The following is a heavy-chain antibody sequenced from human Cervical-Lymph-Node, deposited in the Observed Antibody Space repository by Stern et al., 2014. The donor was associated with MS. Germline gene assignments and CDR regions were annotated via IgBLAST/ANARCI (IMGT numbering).Heavy chain of an antibody. J-gene: IGHJ6*02. Sequence: QVTLKESGPALVKPTQTLTLTCTFSGFSLSTSGMCVSWIRQPPGKALEXLALIDWDDDKYYSTSLKTRLTISKDTSKNQVVLTMTNMDPVDTATYYCARTVAEGYYYYGMDVWGQGTTVTVSS. CDR2: IDWDDDK. V-gene: IGHV2-70*01. CDR1: GFSLSTSGMC. CDR3: ARTVAEGYYYYGMDV. D-gene: IGHD4-23*01.